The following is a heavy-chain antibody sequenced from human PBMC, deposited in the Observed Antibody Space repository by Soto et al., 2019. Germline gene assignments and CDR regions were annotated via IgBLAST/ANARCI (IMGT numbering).Heavy chain of an antibody. V-gene: IGHV1-18*01. CDR2: IRVRNGDT. CDR3: ARESRTWVDGVIGPGES. J-gene: IGHJ5*02. D-gene: IGHD3-10*01. CDR1: GYIFTSND. Sequence: QVQFVQSGAEVKEPGDSVKVSCRASGYIFTSNDITWVRQAPGQGLEWMGWIRVRNGDTHYAPKFRGRVTVTRDTSTSTAYMELRSLRSDDTAVYYCARESRTWVDGVIGPGESLGQGTLVTVYS.